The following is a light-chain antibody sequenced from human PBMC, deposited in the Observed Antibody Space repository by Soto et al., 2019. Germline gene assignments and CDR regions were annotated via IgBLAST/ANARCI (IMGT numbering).Light chain of an antibody. J-gene: IGLJ2*01. CDR2: EVT. Sequence: QSGLTQPPSASGSPGQSVTISCTGTSSDIGGYNYVSWYQQHPGKAPKVIIHEVTKRPSGVPDRFSGSKSGNTASLTVSGLQAEDEADYYCRSFAGGPVIFGGGTKLTVL. V-gene: IGLV2-8*01. CDR3: RSFAGGPVI. CDR1: SSDIGGYNY.